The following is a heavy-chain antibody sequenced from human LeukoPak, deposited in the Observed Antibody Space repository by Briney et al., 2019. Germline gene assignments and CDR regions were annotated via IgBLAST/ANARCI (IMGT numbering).Heavy chain of an antibody. CDR1: GYTFTSYG. D-gene: IGHD6-19*01. J-gene: IGHJ6*02. V-gene: IGHV1-18*01. Sequence: ASVKVSCKASGYTFTSYGISWVRQAPGQGLEGMGWISAYNGNTNYAQKLQGRVPMTTDTPTSTAYMQVKSLRSHNPAVYYCARDGAVAGIVVDDYYSYYGMDVWGQGTTVTVSS. CDR2: ISAYNGNT. CDR3: ARDGAVAGIVVDDYYSYYGMDV.